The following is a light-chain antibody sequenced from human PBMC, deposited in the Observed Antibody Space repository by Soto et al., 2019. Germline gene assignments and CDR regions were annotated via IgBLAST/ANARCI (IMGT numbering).Light chain of an antibody. CDR2: DLA. J-gene: IGLJ1*01. CDR1: SSDVGGYNS. CDR3: SSYTSSSTNV. V-gene: IGLV2-14*03. Sequence: SALTQPASVSGSPGQSITISCTVTSSDVGGYNSVSWYQHHPGKAPKLILYDLAPRPSGVSYRFSGSKSGNTASLTIAGLQAADEADYYCSSYTSSSTNVFGTGTKVSVL.